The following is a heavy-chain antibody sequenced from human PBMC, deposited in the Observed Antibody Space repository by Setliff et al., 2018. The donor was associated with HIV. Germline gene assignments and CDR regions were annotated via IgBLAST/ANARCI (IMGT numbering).Heavy chain of an antibody. D-gene: IGHD6-13*01. V-gene: IGHV4-39*07. CDR2: IAYSGST. J-gene: IGHJ5*02. Sequence: SETLSLTCTVAGGSISSTGYYWGWIRQPPGKGLEWIGSIAYSGSTYYNPSLKSRVTISVDTSKNQFSLKLTSVTAADTAVYYCARTSILYSSSWYVSKNWFDPWGQGTLVTVSS. CDR3: ARTSILYSSSWYVSKNWFDP. CDR1: GGSISSTGYY.